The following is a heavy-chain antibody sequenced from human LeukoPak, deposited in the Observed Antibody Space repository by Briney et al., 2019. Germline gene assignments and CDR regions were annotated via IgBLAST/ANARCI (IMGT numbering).Heavy chain of an antibody. CDR2: IRSKANSYAT. Sequence: PGGSLKLSCAASGFTFSGSAMHWVRQASGKGLEWVGRIRSKANSYATAYAASVKGRFTISRDDSKNTAYLQMNSLKTEDTAVYFCTRLGAGMRHYWGPGTPVNVSP. CDR1: GFTFSGSA. V-gene: IGHV3-73*01. CDR3: TRLGAGMRHY. J-gene: IGHJ4*02. D-gene: IGHD6-13*01.